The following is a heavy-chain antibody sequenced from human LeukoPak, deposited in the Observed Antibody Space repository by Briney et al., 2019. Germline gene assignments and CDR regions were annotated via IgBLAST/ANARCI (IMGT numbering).Heavy chain of an antibody. CDR3: ASPFGEFDYYFDY. J-gene: IGHJ4*02. D-gene: IGHD3-10*01. CDR2: IYSGGST. V-gene: IGHV3-66*01. Sequence: PGGSLRLSCAASGFTVSSNYMSWVRQAPGKGLEWVSVIYSGGSTYYADSVKGRFTISRDNSKNTLYLQMNSLRAEDTAVYYCASPFGEFDYYFDYWGQGTLVTVSS. CDR1: GFTVSSNY.